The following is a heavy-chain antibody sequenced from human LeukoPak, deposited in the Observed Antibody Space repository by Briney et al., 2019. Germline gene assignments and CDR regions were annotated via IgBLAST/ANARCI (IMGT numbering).Heavy chain of an antibody. CDR2: ISSSGSTI. J-gene: IGHJ4*02. V-gene: IGHV3-11*01. CDR1: GFTFNDYY. D-gene: IGHD2-21*01. CDR3: ARFVVPADYFDY. Sequence: GGSLRLSCAASGFTFNDYYKCWIRQAPGKGLEWVSYISSSGSTIYYADSVKGRFTISRDNAKNSLFLQMNSLRAEDTAVYYCARFVVPADYFDYWRQGTLVTVSP.